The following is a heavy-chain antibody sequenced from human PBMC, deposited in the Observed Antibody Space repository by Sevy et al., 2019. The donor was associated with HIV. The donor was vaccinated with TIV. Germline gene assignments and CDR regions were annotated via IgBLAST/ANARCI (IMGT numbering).Heavy chain of an antibody. CDR1: GGSISSYY. CDR2: IYYSGST. J-gene: IGHJ4*02. D-gene: IGHD3-3*01. CDR3: ARRIFGGKIDY. Sequence: SETLSLTCTVSGGSISSYYWSWIRQPPGKGLEWIGYIYYSGSTNYNPSPKSRVTISVDTSKNQFSLKLSSVTAADTAVYYCARRIFGGKIDYWGQGTLVTVSS. V-gene: IGHV4-59*01.